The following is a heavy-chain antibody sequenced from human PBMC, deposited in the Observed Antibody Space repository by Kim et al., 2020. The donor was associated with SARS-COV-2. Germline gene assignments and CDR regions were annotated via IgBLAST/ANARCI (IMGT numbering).Heavy chain of an antibody. CDR3: ARGGYYYDSSGYDD. D-gene: IGHD3-22*01. Sequence: ADSVKGRFTISRDNSKNTLYLQMNSLRAEDTAVYYCARGGYYYDSSGYDDWGQGTLVTVSS. V-gene: IGHV3-30*01. J-gene: IGHJ4*02.